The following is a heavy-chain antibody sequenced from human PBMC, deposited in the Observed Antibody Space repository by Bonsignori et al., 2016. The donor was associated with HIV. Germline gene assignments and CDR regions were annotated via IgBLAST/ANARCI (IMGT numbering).Heavy chain of an antibody. CDR3: ARVLGGWEFHDVFDI. V-gene: IGHV4-59*11. CDR1: GASISSHY. J-gene: IGHJ3*02. CDR2: MYYSGST. Sequence: QVLLQESGPGLVKPSETLSLSCSVSGASISSHYWSWIRQPPGKGLEWIGNMYYSGSTNYNPSLNGRVTISEDTSKSQLSLKLSSVTAADTAVYYCARVLGGWEFHDVFDIWGQGTTGHRLL. D-gene: IGHD1-26*01.